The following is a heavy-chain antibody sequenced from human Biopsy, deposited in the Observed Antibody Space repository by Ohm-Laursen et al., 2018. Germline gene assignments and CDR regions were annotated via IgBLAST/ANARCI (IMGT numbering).Heavy chain of an antibody. CDR2: IEYSDKT. CDR3: ARHRYCSSTSCSNSNYYFDF. D-gene: IGHD2-2*01. V-gene: IGHV4-59*08. CDR1: GDSIGSYS. J-gene: IGHJ4*02. Sequence: SETLSLTWTVSGDSIGSYSWSWIRRPPGKGLEWIGYIEYSDKTYYNPSLESRVAFSVDTSKNQFSLRLMCVTAADTAVYYCARHRYCSSTSCSNSNYYFDFWGQGTLVTVSS.